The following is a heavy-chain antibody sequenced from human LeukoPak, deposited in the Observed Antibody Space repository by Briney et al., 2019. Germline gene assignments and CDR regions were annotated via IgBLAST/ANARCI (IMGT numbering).Heavy chain of an antibody. CDR2: IRYDGSNK. Sequence: PGGSLRLSCAASGFTFSSYGMHWVRQAPGKGLEWVAFIRYDGSNKYYADSVKGRFTISRDNSKNTLYLLMNSLRAEDTAVYYCAKGDSSGYFDYYYYYMDVWGKGTTVTISS. J-gene: IGHJ6*03. D-gene: IGHD3-22*01. V-gene: IGHV3-30*02. CDR3: AKGDSSGYFDYYYYYMDV. CDR1: GFTFSSYG.